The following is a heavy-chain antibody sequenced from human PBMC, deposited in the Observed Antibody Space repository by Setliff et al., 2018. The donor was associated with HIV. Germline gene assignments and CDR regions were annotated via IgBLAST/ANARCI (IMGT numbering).Heavy chain of an antibody. CDR1: GFSFRRYN. CDR3: AREGRGSDYFDY. Sequence: LSLSCAASGFSFRRYNMNWVRQAPGKGLECLSYISSTSSTIYYADSVKGRFTISRDNAKNSLYLQMNSLRAEDTAVYYCAREGRGSDYFDYWGQGTLVTVSS. CDR2: ISSTSSTI. V-gene: IGHV3-48*04. D-gene: IGHD3-10*01. J-gene: IGHJ4*02.